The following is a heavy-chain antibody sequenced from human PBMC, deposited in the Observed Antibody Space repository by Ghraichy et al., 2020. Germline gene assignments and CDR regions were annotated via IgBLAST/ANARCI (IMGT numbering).Heavy chain of an antibody. CDR1: GFTFSSYA. J-gene: IGHJ4*02. CDR3: AKGGSGWYLEKSPFDY. CDR2: ISGSGGST. D-gene: IGHD6-19*01. Sequence: GSLRLSCAASGFTFSSYAMSWVRQAPGKGLEWVSAISGSGGSTYYADSVKGRFTISRDNSKNTLYLQMNSLRAEDTAVYYCAKGGSGWYLEKSPFDYWGQGTLVTVSS. V-gene: IGHV3-23*01.